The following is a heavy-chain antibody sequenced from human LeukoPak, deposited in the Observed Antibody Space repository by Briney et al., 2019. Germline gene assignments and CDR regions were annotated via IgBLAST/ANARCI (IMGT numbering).Heavy chain of an antibody. CDR1: GFTFSSYA. V-gene: IGHV3-30*18. J-gene: IGHJ6*02. CDR2: ISYDGSNK. CDR3: AKGLTPYSSSRVNGMDV. D-gene: IGHD6-6*01. Sequence: PGGSLRLSCAASGFTFSSYAMNWVRQAPGKGLEWVAVISYDGSNKYYADSVKGRFTISRDNSKNTLYLQMNSLRAEDTAVYYCAKGLTPYSSSRVNGMDVWGQGTTVTVSS.